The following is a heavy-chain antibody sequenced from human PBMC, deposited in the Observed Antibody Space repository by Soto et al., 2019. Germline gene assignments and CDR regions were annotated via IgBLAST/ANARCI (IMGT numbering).Heavy chain of an antibody. CDR1: GGSFSGYY. J-gene: IGHJ4*02. Sequence: PSETLSLTCAVYGGSFSGYYWSWIRQPPGKGLEWIGEINHSGSTNYNPSLKSRVTISVDTSKNQFSLKLSSVTAADTAVYYCAREVTRYCSGGSCYSGSFDYWGQGTLVTVSS. D-gene: IGHD2-15*01. V-gene: IGHV4-34*01. CDR3: AREVTRYCSGGSCYSGSFDY. CDR2: INHSGST.